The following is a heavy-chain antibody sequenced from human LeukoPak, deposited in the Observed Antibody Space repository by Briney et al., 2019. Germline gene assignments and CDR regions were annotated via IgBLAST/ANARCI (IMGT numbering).Heavy chain of an antibody. CDR3: ARDKIVGATYFDY. Sequence: GGSLRLSCAASGFTFSSYWMSWVRQAPGKGLEWVANIKQDVSEIYYVDSVKGRFTISRDNTKNSPYLQMNSLRAEDTAVYYCARDKIVGATYFDYWGQGTLVTVSS. D-gene: IGHD1-26*01. V-gene: IGHV3-7*01. J-gene: IGHJ4*02. CDR1: GFTFSSYW. CDR2: IKQDVSEI.